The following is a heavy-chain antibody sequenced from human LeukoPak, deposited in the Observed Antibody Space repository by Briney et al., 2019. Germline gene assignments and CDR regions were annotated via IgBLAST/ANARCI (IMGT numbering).Heavy chain of an antibody. CDR3: ARVRSGYYTFDAFDI. Sequence: SETLSLTCTVSGGSISSYYWSWIRQPPGKGLEWIGYIYYSGSTNYNPSLKSRVTISVDTSKNQFSLKLSSVTAADTAVYYCARVRSGYYTFDAFDIWGQGTMVTVSS. J-gene: IGHJ3*02. CDR2: IYYSGST. V-gene: IGHV4-59*01. D-gene: IGHD3-3*01. CDR1: GGSISSYY.